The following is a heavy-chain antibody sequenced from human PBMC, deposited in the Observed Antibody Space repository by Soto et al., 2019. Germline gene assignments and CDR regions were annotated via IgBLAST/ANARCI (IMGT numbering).Heavy chain of an antibody. D-gene: IGHD4-17*01. Sequence: GESLKISCKGSGYSFTSYWIGWVRQMPGKGLEWMGIIYPGDSDTRYSPSFQGQVTISADKSISTAYLQWSSLKASDTAMYYCARPQNRATTRGPRAFDIWGQGTMVTVSS. CDR3: ARPQNRATTRGPRAFDI. CDR1: GYSFTSYW. V-gene: IGHV5-51*01. CDR2: IYPGDSDT. J-gene: IGHJ3*02.